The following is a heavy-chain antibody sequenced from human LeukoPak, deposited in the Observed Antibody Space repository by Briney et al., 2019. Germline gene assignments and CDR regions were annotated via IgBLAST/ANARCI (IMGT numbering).Heavy chain of an antibody. Sequence: PGGSLRLSCAASGFTFSDYWMHWVRQAPGQGLVSVSRINSDGSSLSYADSVKGRLTISRDNAKNTLYLQMNSLRAEDTAVYYCARDYAYSNYYYGYFYGMDVWGQGTTVTVSS. J-gene: IGHJ6*02. V-gene: IGHV3-74*01. CDR1: GFTFSDYW. CDR2: INSDGSSL. D-gene: IGHD4-11*01. CDR3: ARDYAYSNYYYGYFYGMDV.